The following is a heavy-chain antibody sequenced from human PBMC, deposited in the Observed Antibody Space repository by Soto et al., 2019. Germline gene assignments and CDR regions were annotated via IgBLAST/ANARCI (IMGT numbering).Heavy chain of an antibody. CDR3: VSVSLPNSFDP. CDR1: GFSLSTSGVG. D-gene: IGHD3-10*01. CDR2: LYWNDDK. V-gene: IGHV2-5*01. Sequence: QITLKESGPTLVKPTQTLTLTCTFSGFSLSTSGVGVGWIRQPPGKALEWLALLYWNDDKRYSPSLKNRLTITKDTAKNQVVMTMSNMDPVDTATYYCVSVSLPNSFDPWGQGILVTVSS. J-gene: IGHJ5*02.